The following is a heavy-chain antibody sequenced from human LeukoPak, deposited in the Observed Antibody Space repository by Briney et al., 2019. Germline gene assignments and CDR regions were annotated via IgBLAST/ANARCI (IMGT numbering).Heavy chain of an antibody. CDR2: INHSGST. Sequence: SETLSLTCAVYGGSFSGYYWSWIRQPPGKGLEWIGEINHSGSTNYNPSLKSRVTISVDTSKNQFSLKLSSVTAADTAVYYCAREVTGGGYRYYHYYMEVWGKGTTVTVSS. D-gene: IGHD5-18*01. V-gene: IGHV4-34*01. CDR1: GGSFSGYY. CDR3: AREVTGGGYRYYHYYMEV. J-gene: IGHJ6*03.